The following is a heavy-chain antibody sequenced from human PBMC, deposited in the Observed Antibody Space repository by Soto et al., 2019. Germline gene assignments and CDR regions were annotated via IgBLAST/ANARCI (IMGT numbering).Heavy chain of an antibody. Sequence: EVQLMESGGGLVQPGESLRLSCVASGFTFSNYAMSWVRQAPGKGLEWVSAVSGSGDITYYPDSGKGRFTISRDNSKNTLYLQMTRLRAEDPAIYYCAKGRVSTAIISFEYLGQEPWSPSPQ. D-gene: IGHD2-21*02. V-gene: IGHV3-23*01. CDR1: GFTFSNYA. J-gene: IGHJ4*01. CDR2: VSGSGDIT. CDR3: AKGRVSTAIISFEY.